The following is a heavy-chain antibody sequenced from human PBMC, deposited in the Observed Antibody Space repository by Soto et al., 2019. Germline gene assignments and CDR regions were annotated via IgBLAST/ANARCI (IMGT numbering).Heavy chain of an antibody. CDR3: ARVPSP. CDR1: GDSISSDKW. J-gene: IGHJ5*02. Sequence: SETLSLTCAVSGDSISSDKWWSWIRQPPGKGLEWIGYIYHSGSTYYNPSLKSRVTISVDRSKNQFSLKLSSVTAADTAVYYCARVPSPWGQGTLVTVSS. V-gene: IGHV4-30-2*01. CDR2: IYHSGST.